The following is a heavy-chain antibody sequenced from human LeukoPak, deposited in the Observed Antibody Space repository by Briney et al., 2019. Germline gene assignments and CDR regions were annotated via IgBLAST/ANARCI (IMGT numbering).Heavy chain of an antibody. CDR1: GYTLTELS. J-gene: IGHJ1*01. CDR2: FYPEDGET. D-gene: IGHD6-19*01. Sequence: GASVKVSCKVSGYTLTELSMHWVRQAPGKGLEWRGGFYPEDGETIYAQKFQGRVTMTEDTSTDTAYMELSSLRSEDTAVYYCATVSIAVAGTGGRYFQHWGQGTLVTVSS. CDR3: ATVSIAVAGTGGRYFQH. V-gene: IGHV1-24*01.